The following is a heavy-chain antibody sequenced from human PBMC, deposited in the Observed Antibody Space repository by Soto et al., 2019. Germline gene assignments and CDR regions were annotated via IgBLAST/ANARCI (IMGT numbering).Heavy chain of an antibody. CDR2: IYSGGST. V-gene: IGHV3-53*04. J-gene: IGHJ2*01. Sequence: EVQLVESGGGLVQPGGSLRLSCAASGFTVSSNYMSWVRQAPGKGLEWVSVIYSGGSTYYADSVKGRFTISRHNSKNTLYLQMNSLIAEDTAVYYCARGDTQSYWYFDLWGRGTLVTVSS. CDR1: GFTVSSNY. CDR3: ARGDTQSYWYFDL. D-gene: IGHD5-18*01.